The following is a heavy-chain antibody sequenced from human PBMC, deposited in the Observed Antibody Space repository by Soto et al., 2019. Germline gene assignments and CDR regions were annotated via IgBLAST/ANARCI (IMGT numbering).Heavy chain of an antibody. CDR1: GFTFSSYA. D-gene: IGHD3-10*01. CDR3: AKDYGSGSYYDPLGYFDY. J-gene: IGHJ4*02. CDR2: ISGSGGST. Sequence: GGSLRLSCAASGFTFSSYAMSWVRQAPGKGLEWVSAISGSGGSTYDADSGKGRFTISRANSKNTLYLQMNSLRAEDTAVYYCAKDYGSGSYYDPLGYFDYWGQGTLVTVSS. V-gene: IGHV3-23*01.